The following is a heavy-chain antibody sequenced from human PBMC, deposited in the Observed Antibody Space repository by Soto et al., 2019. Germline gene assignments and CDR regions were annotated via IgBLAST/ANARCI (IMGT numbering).Heavy chain of an antibody. V-gene: IGHV3-30*18. J-gene: IGHJ4*02. CDR1: GFTFSSYG. D-gene: IGHD6-19*01. CDR2: ISYDGSNK. CDR3: AKDRAGDY. Sequence: GGSLRLSCAASGFTFSSYGMHWVRQAPGKGLEWVAVISYDGSNKYYADSVKGRFTISRDNSKNTLYLQMNSLRAEDTAVYYCAKDRAGDYWGQGTLVTVSS.